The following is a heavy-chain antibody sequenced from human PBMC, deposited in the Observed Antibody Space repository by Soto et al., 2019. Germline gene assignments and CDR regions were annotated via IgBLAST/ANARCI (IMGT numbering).Heavy chain of an antibody. Sequence: QVHLQESGTGLLKPSETLSLTCTVSGDSFTNTNWWSWVRQSPGQGMEWIGEIYHSGATNYNPSLKRRLTMSIDNSKNHFSLKLNSVTAADTAVNYCANRSLRRLRFLETHWGQGTLVTVSS. V-gene: IGHV4-4*02. CDR3: ANRSLRRLRFLETH. CDR2: IYHSGAT. J-gene: IGHJ4*02. CDR1: GDSFTNTNW. D-gene: IGHD3-3*01.